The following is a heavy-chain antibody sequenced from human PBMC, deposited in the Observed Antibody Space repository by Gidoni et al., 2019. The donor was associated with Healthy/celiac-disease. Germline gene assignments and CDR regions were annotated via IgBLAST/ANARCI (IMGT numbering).Heavy chain of an antibody. CDR3: TTDLGRDGDPRPLDYYYGMDV. CDR2: IKSKTDGGTT. D-gene: IGHD4-17*01. V-gene: IGHV3-15*01. CDR1: GFTFSNAW. J-gene: IGHJ6*02. Sequence: EVQLVESGGGLVKPGGSLRLSCAASGFTFSNAWMSWVRPAPGKGLEWVGRIKSKTDGGTTDYAAPVKGRFTISRDDSKNTLYLQMNSLKTEDTAVYYCTTDLGRDGDPRPLDYYYGMDVWGQGTTVTVSS.